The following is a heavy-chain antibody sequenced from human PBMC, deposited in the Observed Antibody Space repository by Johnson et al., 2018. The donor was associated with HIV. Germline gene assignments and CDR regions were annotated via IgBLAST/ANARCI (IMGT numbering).Heavy chain of an antibody. J-gene: IGHJ3*02. Sequence: VQLVESGGGILRPGGSLRLSCAASGFTFDDYGMNWVRQGPGKGLEWVSGINWNGGSTGYADSVQGRFTISRDNSKNTLYLQMNSLRAEDTAVYYCARDPTTQYSRLTGDFGAFDIWGQGTMVTVSS. D-gene: IGHD7-27*01. CDR3: ARDPTTQYSRLTGDFGAFDI. V-gene: IGHV3-20*04. CDR2: INWNGGST. CDR1: GFTFDDYG.